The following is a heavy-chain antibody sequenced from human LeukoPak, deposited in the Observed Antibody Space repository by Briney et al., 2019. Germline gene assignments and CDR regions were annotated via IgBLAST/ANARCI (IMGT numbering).Heavy chain of an antibody. J-gene: IGHJ6*01. V-gene: IGHV3-21*01. CDR2: ISDRGNSI. CDR3: VRDKGVLTVMRYSYYYAMDV. CDR1: GFTFSTYN. D-gene: IGHD4/OR15-4a*01. Sequence: GGSLRLSCDPSGFTFSTYNMNWVRQAPGKGPEWVSSISDRGNSIHYADSVKGRFTISRDNAKNSLYLQMNSLRAEDTAVYYCVRDKGVLTVMRYSYYYAMDVWGEGTTVTVYS.